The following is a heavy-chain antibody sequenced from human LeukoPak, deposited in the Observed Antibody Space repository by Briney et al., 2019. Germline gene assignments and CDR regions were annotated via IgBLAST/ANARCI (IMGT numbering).Heavy chain of an antibody. CDR3: ARSPHYAYCGGDCYIDY. Sequence: ASVKVSCKASGYTFTSYDINWVRQAPGQGLEWMGWINPNSGGTNYAQKFQGRVTMTRDTSISTAYMELSRLRSDDTAVYYCARSPHYAYCGGDCYIDYWGQGTLVTVSS. CDR2: INPNSGGT. CDR1: GYTFTSYD. J-gene: IGHJ4*02. D-gene: IGHD2-21*01. V-gene: IGHV1-2*02.